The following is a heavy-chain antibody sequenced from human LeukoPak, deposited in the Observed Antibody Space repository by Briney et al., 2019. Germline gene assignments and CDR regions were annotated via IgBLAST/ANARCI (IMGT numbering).Heavy chain of an antibody. Sequence: GRSLRLSCAASGFTFSNYGMHWVRQAPGKGLEWVAVIWYDGSNKYYADSVKGRFTISSDNSENTLYLQMNSLRAEDTAVYYCAGNYGPYYFDYWGQGTLVTVSS. CDR3: AGNYGPYYFDY. CDR1: GFTFSNYG. D-gene: IGHD3-10*01. J-gene: IGHJ4*02. V-gene: IGHV3-33*01. CDR2: IWYDGSNK.